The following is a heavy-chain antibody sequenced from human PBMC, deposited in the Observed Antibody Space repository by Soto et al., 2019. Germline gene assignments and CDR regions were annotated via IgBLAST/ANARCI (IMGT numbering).Heavy chain of an antibody. V-gene: IGHV3-48*02. CDR3: ARDFGHGYYLDY. CDR2: ITDSSDTV. Sequence: GGSLRLSCVASGFSFSNYNMNWVRQAPGKGLEWVSYITDSSDTVHYADSVRGRFTISRDNAESSLYLQMNSLRDEDTAVYFCARDFGHGYYLDYWGRGTLVTV. CDR1: GFSFSNYN. J-gene: IGHJ4*02. D-gene: IGHD3-3*01.